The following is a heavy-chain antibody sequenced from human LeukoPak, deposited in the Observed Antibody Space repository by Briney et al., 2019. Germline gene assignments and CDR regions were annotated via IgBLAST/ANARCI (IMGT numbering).Heavy chain of an antibody. D-gene: IGHD2-2*01. J-gene: IGHJ4*02. CDR2: IYHSGST. CDR3: AGLGGTKGY. V-gene: IGHV4-38-2*01. CDR1: GYSISSGYY. Sequence: SETLSLTCAVSGYSISSGYYWGWIRQPPGKGLEWIGSIYHSGSTYYNPSLKSRVTISVDTSKNHFSLKLSSVTAADTAVYYCAGLGGTKGYWGQGTLVTVSS.